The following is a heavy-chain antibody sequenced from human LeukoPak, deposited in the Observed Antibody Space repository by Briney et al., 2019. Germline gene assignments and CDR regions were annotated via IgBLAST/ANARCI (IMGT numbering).Heavy chain of an antibody. V-gene: IGHV3-23*01. CDR1: GFTFSSYG. CDR3: AKEWVVAASRRGINWFDP. J-gene: IGHJ5*02. CDR2: ISGSGGST. D-gene: IGHD2-15*01. Sequence: GRSLRLSCAASGFTFSSYGMHWARQAPGKGLEWVSAISGSGGSTYYADSVKGRFTISRDNSKNTLYLQMNSLRAEDTAVYYCAKEWVVAASRRGINWFDPWGQGTLVTVSS.